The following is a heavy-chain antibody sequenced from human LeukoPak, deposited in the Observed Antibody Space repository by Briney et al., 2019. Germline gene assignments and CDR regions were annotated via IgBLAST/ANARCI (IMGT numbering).Heavy chain of an antibody. J-gene: IGHJ4*02. CDR1: GFTFSSYS. CDR3: ARVDDIVVVPAAMPSDY. D-gene: IGHD2-2*01. Sequence: PGGSLRLSCAASGFTFSSYSMNWVRQAPGKGLEWVSYISSSSSTIYYADSVKGRFTISRDNAKNSLYLQMNSLRAEDTAVYYCARVDDIVVVPAAMPSDYWGQGTLVTASS. V-gene: IGHV3-48*01. CDR2: ISSSSSTI.